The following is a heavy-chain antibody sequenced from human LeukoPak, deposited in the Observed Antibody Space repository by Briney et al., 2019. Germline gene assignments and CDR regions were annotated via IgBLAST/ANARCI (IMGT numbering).Heavy chain of an antibody. CDR2: IGIGGDT. Sequence: GGSLRLSCAASGFTFRSYDMHWVRQATGKGLEWVSAIGIGGDTYYPGSVKGRFTISRENAENSLYLQMNSLRAGDTAVYYCVRQATPHGHFDYWGQGILVTVSS. CDR1: GFTFRSYD. V-gene: IGHV3-13*01. CDR3: VRQATPHGHFDY. J-gene: IGHJ4*02. D-gene: IGHD2-15*01.